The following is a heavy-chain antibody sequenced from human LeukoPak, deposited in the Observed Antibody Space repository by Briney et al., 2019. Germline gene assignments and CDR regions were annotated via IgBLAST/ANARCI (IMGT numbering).Heavy chain of an antibody. CDR1: GVSISGYY. Sequence: NPSETLSLTCSGSGVSISGYYWSWIRQPPGKELEGIVYVYNSETTKYNPSLESRVTISLATSKNQFSLKLNSVTTADTAVYFCTRRVAVTGTAKAYFDYWGQGILVTVSS. CDR2: VYNSETT. D-gene: IGHD6-19*01. V-gene: IGHV4-4*08. CDR3: TRRVAVTGTAKAYFDY. J-gene: IGHJ4*02.